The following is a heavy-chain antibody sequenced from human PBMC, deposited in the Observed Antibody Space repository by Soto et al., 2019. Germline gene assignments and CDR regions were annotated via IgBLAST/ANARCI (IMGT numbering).Heavy chain of an antibody. CDR1: GYTFTSYG. CDR2: ISAYNGNT. V-gene: IGHV1-18*01. Sequence: ASVKVSCKASGYTFTSYGISWVRQAPGQGLEWMGWISAYNGNTNYAQKLQGRVTMTTDTSTSTAYMELRSLRSDDTAVYYCARDHHRYSGYDYVDYWGQGTLVTVLL. J-gene: IGHJ4*02. D-gene: IGHD5-12*01. CDR3: ARDHHRYSGYDYVDY.